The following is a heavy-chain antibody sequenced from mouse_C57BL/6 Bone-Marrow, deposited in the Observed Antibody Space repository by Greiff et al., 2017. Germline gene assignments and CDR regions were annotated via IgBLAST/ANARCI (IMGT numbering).Heavy chain of an antibody. CDR3: ARRDLLLRYWYFDV. D-gene: IGHD1-1*01. CDR1: GFTFSDYG. V-gene: IGHV5-17*01. Sequence: EVQVVESGGGLVKPGGSLKLSCAASGFTFSDYGMHWVRQAPEKGLEWVAYISSGSSTIYYADTVKGRFTISRDNAKNTLFLQMTSLRSEDTAMYYCARRDLLLRYWYFDVWGTETTVTVSS. CDR2: ISSGSSTI. J-gene: IGHJ1*03.